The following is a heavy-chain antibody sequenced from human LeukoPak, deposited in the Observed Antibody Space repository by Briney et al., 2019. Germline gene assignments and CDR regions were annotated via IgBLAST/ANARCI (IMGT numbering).Heavy chain of an antibody. CDR1: GYSISSGYY. D-gene: IGHD2-21*01. J-gene: IGHJ4*02. Sequence: PSETLSLTCNVSGYSISSGYYWGWIRQPPGKGLEWTATVHQSGATYYNPSLKSRVIISVDTSNNRSSLKLSSVTAADTAVYYCARLGVIGRTFDYWGQGTLVTVSS. CDR3: ARLGVIGRTFDY. V-gene: IGHV4-38-2*02. CDR2: VHQSGAT.